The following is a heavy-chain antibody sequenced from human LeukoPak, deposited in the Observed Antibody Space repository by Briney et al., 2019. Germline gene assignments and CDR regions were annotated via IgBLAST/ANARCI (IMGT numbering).Heavy chain of an antibody. CDR2: ISSSSYI. CDR1: GFTFSSYN. V-gene: IGHV3-21*01. CDR3: ARGTYYYDSSGYGNDY. J-gene: IGHJ4*02. D-gene: IGHD3-22*01. Sequence: PGGSLRLSCVASGFTFSSYNMNWVRQAPGKGLEWVSSISSSSYIYYADSVKGRFTISRDNAKNSLYLQMNSLRAEDTAVYYCARGTYYYDSSGYGNDYWGQGTLVTVSS.